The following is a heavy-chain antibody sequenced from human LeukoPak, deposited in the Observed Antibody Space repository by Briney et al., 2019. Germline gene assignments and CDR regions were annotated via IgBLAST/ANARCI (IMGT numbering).Heavy chain of an antibody. CDR3: ARGTSSSWYLPLDY. CDR1: GYTFTSYG. J-gene: IGHJ4*02. V-gene: IGHV1-18*01. D-gene: IGHD6-13*01. Sequence: ASVTVSCKASGYTFTSYGISWVRQAPGQGLEWMGWISAYNGNTNYAQKLQGRVTMTTDTSTSTAYMELRSLRSDDTAVYYCARGTSSSWYLPLDYWGQGTLVTVSS. CDR2: ISAYNGNT.